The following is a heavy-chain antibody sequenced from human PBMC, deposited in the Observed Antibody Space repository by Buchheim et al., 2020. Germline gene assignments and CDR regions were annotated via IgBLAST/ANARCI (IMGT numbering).Heavy chain of an antibody. CDR2: ISPSIGNT. V-gene: IGHV1-18*01. Sequence: QVHLVQSGPQMKKPGASVKVSCKTSGYTFLNYGVSWVRQAPGQGPEWMGWISPSIGNTNLVRRFQGRVTMTTDTSTGTAYMTMTSLRPDDTAVYYCVRDGHWDLVFADYWGPGTL. D-gene: IGHD6-6*01. J-gene: IGHJ4*02. CDR3: VRDGHWDLVFADY. CDR1: GYTFLNYG.